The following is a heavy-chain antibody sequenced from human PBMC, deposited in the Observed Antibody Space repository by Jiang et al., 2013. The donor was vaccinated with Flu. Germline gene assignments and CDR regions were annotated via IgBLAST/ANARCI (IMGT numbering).Heavy chain of an antibody. Sequence: GLIQPGGSLRLSCSTSGFIFSDFAMSWVRQAPGRGLQWVSAISDHGRNTYYADSVKGRFTISRDNSKNTLYLQMNSLRADDTAIYYCAKDPPMTTTKPFDYWGQGTLVTVSS. D-gene: IGHD1-1*01. CDR2: ISDHGRNT. CDR3: AKDPPMTTTKPFDY. J-gene: IGHJ4*02. CDR1: GFIFSDFA. V-gene: IGHV3-23*01.